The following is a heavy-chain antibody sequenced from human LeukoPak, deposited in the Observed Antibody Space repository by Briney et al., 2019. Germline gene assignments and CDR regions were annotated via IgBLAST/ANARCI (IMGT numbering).Heavy chain of an antibody. Sequence: PGGSLRLSCAASGFTFSSYAMHWVRQAPGKGLEWVAVISYDGSNKYYADSVKGRFTISRDNSKNTLYLQMNSLRAEDTAVYYCARDRDSSGWYDYWGQETLVTVSS. CDR3: ARDRDSSGWYDY. J-gene: IGHJ4*02. D-gene: IGHD6-19*01. V-gene: IGHV3-30-3*01. CDR1: GFTFSSYA. CDR2: ISYDGSNK.